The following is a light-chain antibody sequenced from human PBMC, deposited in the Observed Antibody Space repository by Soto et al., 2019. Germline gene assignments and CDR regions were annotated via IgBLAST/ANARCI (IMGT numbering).Light chain of an antibody. Sequence: QSALTQPASVSGSPGQSITISCTGTSGDIGSYNRVSWYQQHPGKAPKLIIYEVTDRPSGVSNRFSGSKSGNTAPLTISGLQAEDEAEYYCSSYTNINTRACVFGTGTKVT. CDR2: EVT. V-gene: IGLV2-14*01. J-gene: IGLJ1*01. CDR1: SGDIGSYNR. CDR3: SSYTNINTRACV.